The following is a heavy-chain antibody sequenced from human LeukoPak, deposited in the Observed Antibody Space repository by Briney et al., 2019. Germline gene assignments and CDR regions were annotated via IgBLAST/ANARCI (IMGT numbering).Heavy chain of an antibody. V-gene: IGHV1-69*05. CDR2: IIPIFGTA. Sequence: SVKVSCKASGGTLSSYAISWVRQAPGQGVEWLGRIIPIFGTANYTQKFQGRVTITTDESTSTAYMELSSLRSEDTAVYYCAITYCGGDCYSGGNWFDPWGQGTLVTVSS. CDR1: GGTLSSYA. D-gene: IGHD2-21*02. J-gene: IGHJ5*02. CDR3: AITYCGGDCYSGGNWFDP.